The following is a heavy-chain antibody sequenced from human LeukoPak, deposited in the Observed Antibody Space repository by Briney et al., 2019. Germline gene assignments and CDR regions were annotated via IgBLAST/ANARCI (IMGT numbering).Heavy chain of an antibody. CDR1: GFTFSSYW. J-gene: IGHJ4*02. CDR3: ASLSMEVVVAAKFVGY. CDR2: IKQDGSEK. V-gene: IGHV3-7*01. Sequence: PGGSLRLSCAASGFTFSSYWMSWVRQAPGKGLEWVANIKQDGSEKYYVDSVKGRFTISRDNAKNSLYLQMNSLRAEDTAVYYCASLSMEVVVAAKFVGYWGQGTLVTVSS. D-gene: IGHD2-15*01.